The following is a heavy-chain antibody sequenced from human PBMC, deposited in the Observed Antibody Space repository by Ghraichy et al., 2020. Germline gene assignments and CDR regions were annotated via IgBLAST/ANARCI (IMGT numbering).Heavy chain of an antibody. V-gene: IGHV3-21*01. Sequence: GESLNISCAASGFTFSSYSMNWVRQAPGKGLEWVSSISSSSSYIYYADSVKGRFTISRDNAKNTLYLQMSSLRAEDTAVYYCVNEHRGFDYWGQGTLVTVSS. J-gene: IGHJ4*02. D-gene: IGHD1-14*01. CDR1: GFTFSSYS. CDR2: ISSSSSYI. CDR3: VNEHRGFDY.